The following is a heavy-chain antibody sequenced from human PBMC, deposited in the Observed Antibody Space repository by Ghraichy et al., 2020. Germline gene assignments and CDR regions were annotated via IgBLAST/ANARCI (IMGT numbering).Heavy chain of an antibody. D-gene: IGHD1-14*01. J-gene: IGHJ4*02. CDR3: VRELPDLYYFDY. V-gene: IGHV4-59*01. Sequence: SETLSLTCTVSGGSISSYYWSWIRQPPGKGLEWIGYIYYSGSTNYNPSLKSRVTISVDTSKNQFSLKLSSVTAADTAVYYCVRELPDLYYFDYWGQGTLVTVSS. CDR2: IYYSGST. CDR1: GGSISSYY.